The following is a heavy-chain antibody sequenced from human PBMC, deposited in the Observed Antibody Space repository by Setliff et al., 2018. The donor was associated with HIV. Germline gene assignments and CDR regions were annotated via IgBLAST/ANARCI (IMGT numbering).Heavy chain of an antibody. CDR3: SRGRTIGVSAVFFDP. D-gene: IGHD3-3*01. J-gene: IGHJ5*02. Sequence: SETLSLTCTVSGGSMSSGSYSWTWLRQPAGKEPELIGHVYVGGTVIYNPSLASRLTISIVPSKNQFSLDLRSVAAADTAKYYCSRGRTIGVSAVFFDPWGQGTPVTVSS. CDR1: GGSMSSGSYS. CDR2: VYVGGTV. V-gene: IGHV4-61*09.